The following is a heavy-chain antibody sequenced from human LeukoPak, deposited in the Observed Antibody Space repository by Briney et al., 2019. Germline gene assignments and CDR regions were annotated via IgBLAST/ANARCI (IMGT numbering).Heavy chain of an antibody. J-gene: IGHJ5*02. Sequence: GGSLRLSCAASGFTFTSYGMHWVRQAPGKGLEWVAFIQNDEIDKFYADSVKGRFTVSRDNAKNSLYLQMNSLRAEDTAVYYCASRPSTAMVRTSLGELGYNWFDPWGQGTLVTVSS. CDR3: ASRPSTAMVRTSLGELGYNWFDP. CDR2: IQNDEIDK. CDR1: GFTFTSYG. D-gene: IGHD5-18*01. V-gene: IGHV3-30*02.